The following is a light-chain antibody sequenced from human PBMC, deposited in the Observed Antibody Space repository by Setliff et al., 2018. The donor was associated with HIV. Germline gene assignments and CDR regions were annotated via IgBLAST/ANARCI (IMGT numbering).Light chain of an antibody. CDR3: CSYGSSDTFV. J-gene: IGLJ1*01. CDR2: EVT. Sequence: QSVLTQPASVSGSLGQSITISCTGTSRDVGSYNLVSWYQQRPGKALKLIMDEVTKWPSGISDRFSGSKSGNTASLAISGLQADDEADYYCCSYGSSDTFVFGTGTKVTVL. V-gene: IGLV2-23*02. CDR1: SRDVGSYNL.